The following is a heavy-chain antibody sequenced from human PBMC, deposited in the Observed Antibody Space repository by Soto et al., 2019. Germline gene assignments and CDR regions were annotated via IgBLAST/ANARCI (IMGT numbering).Heavy chain of an antibody. V-gene: IGHV1-8*01. CDR2: MNPNSGNT. J-gene: IGHJ6*03. CDR3: ASRYQLPRPPGYYYYMDV. Sequence: ASVKVSCKASGYTFTSYDINWVRQATGQGLEWMGWMNPNSGNTGYAQKFQGRVTMTRNTSISTAYMELSSLRSEDTALYYCASRYQLPRPPGYYYYMDVWGKGTTVTVSS. CDR1: GYTFTSYD. D-gene: IGHD2-2*01.